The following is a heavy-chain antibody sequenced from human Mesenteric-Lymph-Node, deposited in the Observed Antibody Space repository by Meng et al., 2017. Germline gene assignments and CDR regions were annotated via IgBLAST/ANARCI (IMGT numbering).Heavy chain of an antibody. V-gene: IGHV4-34*01. J-gene: IGHJ4*02. Sequence: QGQLQRWGAGLLKPSETLSLTCAVYGGSFSGYYWSWIRQPPGKGLEWIGEINHSGSTNYNPSLKSRVTISVDTSKNQFSLKLSSVTAADTAVYYCARFTFGGVIVIDYWGQGTLVTVSS. CDR2: INHSGST. D-gene: IGHD3-16*02. CDR1: GGSFSGYY. CDR3: ARFTFGGVIVIDY.